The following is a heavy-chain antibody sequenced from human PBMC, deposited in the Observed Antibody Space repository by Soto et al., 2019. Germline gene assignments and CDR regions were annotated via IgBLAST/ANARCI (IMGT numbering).Heavy chain of an antibody. CDR1: GGTFSSYT. J-gene: IGHJ6*03. CDR3: ARAHPYDILTGGSCGPYMDV. V-gene: IGHV1-69*02. D-gene: IGHD3-9*01. CDR2: IIPILGIA. Sequence: ASVKVSCKASGGTFSSYTISWVRQAPGQGLEWMGRIIPILGIANYAQKFQGRVTITADKSTSTAYMELSSLRSEDTAVYYCARAHPYDILTGGSCGPYMDVWGKGTTVTVSS.